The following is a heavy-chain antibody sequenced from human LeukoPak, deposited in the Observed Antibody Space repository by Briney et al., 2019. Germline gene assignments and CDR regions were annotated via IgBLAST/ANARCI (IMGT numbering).Heavy chain of an antibody. D-gene: IGHD6-13*01. J-gene: IGHJ3*02. CDR1: GGSFSGYY. CDR3: AREIAAARGAFDI. Sequence: SETLSLTCAAYGGSFSGYYWSWIRQPPGKGLEWIGEINHRGSTNYNPSLKSRVTISVDTSKNQFSLKLSSVTAADTAVYYCAREIAAARGAFDIWGQGTMVTVSS. V-gene: IGHV4-34*01. CDR2: INHRGST.